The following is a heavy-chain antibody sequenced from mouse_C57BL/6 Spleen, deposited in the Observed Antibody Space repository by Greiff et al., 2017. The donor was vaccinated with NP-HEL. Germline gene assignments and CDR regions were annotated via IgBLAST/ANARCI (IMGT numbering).Heavy chain of an antibody. CDR3: ARAGSSYGGYFDV. J-gene: IGHJ1*03. CDR2: IDPSDSYT. V-gene: IGHV1-69*01. Sequence: VQLQQPGAELVMPGASVKLSCKASGYTFTSYWMHWVKQRPGQGLEWIGEIDPSDSYTKYNQKFKGKSTLTVDKSSSTAYMQLSSLTSEDSAVYYCARAGSSYGGYFDVWGTGTTVTVSS. D-gene: IGHD1-1*01. CDR1: GYTFTSYW.